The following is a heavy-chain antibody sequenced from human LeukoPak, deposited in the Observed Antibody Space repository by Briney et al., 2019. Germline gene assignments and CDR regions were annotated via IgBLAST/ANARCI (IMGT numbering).Heavy chain of an antibody. D-gene: IGHD5-18*01. Sequence: GGSLRLSCAASGFTFDDYGMSWVRQVPGKGLEWVSSIFPSGGEIHYADSVRGRFTISRDNSKSILSLQMNSLRVEDTAIYYCATYRQVLLPFESWGQGTLVTVSS. V-gene: IGHV3-23*01. CDR1: GFTFDDYG. J-gene: IGHJ4*02. CDR2: IFPSGGEI. CDR3: ATYRQVLLPFES.